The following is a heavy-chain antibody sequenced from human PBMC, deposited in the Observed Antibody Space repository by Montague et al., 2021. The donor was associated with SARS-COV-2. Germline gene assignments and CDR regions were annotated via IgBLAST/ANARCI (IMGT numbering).Heavy chain of an antibody. J-gene: IGHJ5*02. CDR2: IYYSGTT. D-gene: IGHD3-10*02. Sequence: SETLSLTCTVSGGSITTTSYYWSWIRQPPGKGLEWIGSIYYSGTTDYNPSLESRVTISVDTSKNQFSLRLSSVRAADTAMYYCARYVRFSNDELWFGPWGQGTLLTVSS. CDR3: ARYVRFSNDELWFGP. CDR1: GGSITTTSYY. V-gene: IGHV4-39*07.